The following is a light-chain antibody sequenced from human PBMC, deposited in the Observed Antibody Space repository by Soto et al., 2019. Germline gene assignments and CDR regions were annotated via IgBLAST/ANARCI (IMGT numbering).Light chain of an antibody. CDR2: DVS. CDR3: SSYPTNTVI. CDR1: SSDIGVYDY. V-gene: IGLV2-14*03. J-gene: IGLJ2*01. Sequence: QSVLTQPASVSGSPGQSITISCTGTSSDIGVYDYVSWYQQHPGKGPKLMIYDVSNRPSGVSDRFSGSKSGNTASLTISGLRPEDEADYYCSSYPTNTVIFGGGTKVTVL.